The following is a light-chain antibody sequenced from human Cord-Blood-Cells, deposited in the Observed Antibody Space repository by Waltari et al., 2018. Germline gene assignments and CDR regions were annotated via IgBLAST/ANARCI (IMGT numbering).Light chain of an antibody. V-gene: IGKV1-39*01. CDR1: QSISSY. J-gene: IGKJ2*01. Sequence: DIQITQSPSSLSASVGDRVTITCRASQSISSYLNWYQQKPGKAPKLLIYAASSLQSGVPSRFSCSGSGTDFTLTISSLQPEDFATYYCQQSYSTPPTFGQGTKLEIK. CDR3: QQSYSTPPT. CDR2: AAS.